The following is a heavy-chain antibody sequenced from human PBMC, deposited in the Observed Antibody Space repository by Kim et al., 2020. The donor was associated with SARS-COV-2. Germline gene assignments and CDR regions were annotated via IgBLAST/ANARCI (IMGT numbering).Heavy chain of an antibody. D-gene: IGHD2-2*02. CDR1: GGSISSYY. CDR2: IYYSGST. J-gene: IGHJ3*02. Sequence: SETLSLTCTVSGGSISSYYWSWIRQPPGKGLELIGYIYYSGSTNYNPSLKSRVTISVDTSKNQFSLKLSSVTAADTAVYYCARRALGYCSSTRCYNAFDIWGQGTMVTVSS. V-gene: IGHV4-59*08. CDR3: ARRALGYCSSTRCYNAFDI.